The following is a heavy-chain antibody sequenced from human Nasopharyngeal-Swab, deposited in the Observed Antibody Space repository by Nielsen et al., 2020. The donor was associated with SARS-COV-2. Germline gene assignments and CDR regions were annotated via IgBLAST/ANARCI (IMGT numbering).Heavy chain of an antibody. Sequence: ASVKVSCKASGYPFTRYYIHWVRRAPGQGLEGMGVISPSGGTTSYAQKFQGRVTMTTDTSTNTAYMELSSLRSDDTAVYYCARMYYDILSGDYSGLRYWGQGTLVTVSS. D-gene: IGHD3-9*01. V-gene: IGHV1-46*01. J-gene: IGHJ4*02. CDR2: ISPSGGTT. CDR1: GYPFTRYY. CDR3: ARMYYDILSGDYSGLRY.